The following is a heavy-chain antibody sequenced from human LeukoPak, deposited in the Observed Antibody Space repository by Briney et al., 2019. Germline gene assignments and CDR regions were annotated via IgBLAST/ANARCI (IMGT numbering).Heavy chain of an antibody. V-gene: IGHV4-34*01. J-gene: IGHJ1*01. CDR1: DGSFSGFY. Sequence: SETLSLTCAVSDGSFSGFYWSLIRQFPGKGLEWIGQISDSGSTNYNPSLRSRVTISADTSKNQFSLRLSSVTAADTAVYYCARHDPRARWVHSEYFQLWGQGTLVTVSS. CDR3: ARHDPRARWVHSEYFQL. D-gene: IGHD5-24*01. CDR2: ISDSGST.